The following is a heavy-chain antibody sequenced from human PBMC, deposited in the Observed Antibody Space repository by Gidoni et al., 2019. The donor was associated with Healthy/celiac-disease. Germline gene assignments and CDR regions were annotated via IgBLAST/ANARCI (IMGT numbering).Heavy chain of an antibody. CDR2: ISSSSSTI. CDR1: GFTFSSYS. Sequence: EVQLVESGGGLVQPGGSLRLPCAASGFTFSSYSMNWVRQAPGKGLEWVSYISSSSSTIYYADSVKGRFTISRDNAKNSLYLQMNSLRDEDTAVYYCARRRIRPHWYFDLWGRGTLVTVSS. D-gene: IGHD2-15*01. CDR3: ARRRIRPHWYFDL. J-gene: IGHJ2*01. V-gene: IGHV3-48*02.